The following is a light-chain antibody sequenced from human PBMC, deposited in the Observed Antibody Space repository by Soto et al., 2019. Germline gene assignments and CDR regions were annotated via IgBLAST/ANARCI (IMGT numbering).Light chain of an antibody. J-gene: IGKJ2*01. CDR1: QSLVYTDGNTR. V-gene: IGKV2-30*01. CDR3: MQGTHSPHT. CDR2: SVS. Sequence: DVVMTQSPLSLPVTLGQPASISCGSSQSLVYTDGNTRLSWFQQRPGQSPRLLIHSVSNRDSGVPDRFSGSGSGTDFTLTISRVEAEDVGVYYCMQGTHSPHTFGQGTKLEIK.